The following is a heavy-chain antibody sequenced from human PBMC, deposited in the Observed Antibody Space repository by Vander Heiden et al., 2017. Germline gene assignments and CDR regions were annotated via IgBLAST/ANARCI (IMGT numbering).Heavy chain of an antibody. CDR1: GGTFRGYA. V-gene: IGHV1-69*01. J-gene: IGHJ6*02. D-gene: IGHD1-26*01. Sequence: SCEASGGTFRGYAVTWVRQAPGQGLEWMGGIIPTFGITNYAQKVQGSVTITADESTRTVYMERSSLRSEDTAVYVCARGTIEGVTGTSYYYHMDVWGQRSTVTVSS. CDR2: IIPTFGIT. CDR3: ARGTIEGVTGTSYYYHMDV.